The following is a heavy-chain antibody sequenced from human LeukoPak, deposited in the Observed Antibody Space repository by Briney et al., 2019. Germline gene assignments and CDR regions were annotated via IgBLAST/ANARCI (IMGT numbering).Heavy chain of an antibody. V-gene: IGHV4-61*02. CDR2: IYTSGST. D-gene: IGHD3-3*01. Sequence: SQTLSLTCTVSGGSISSGSYSWSWIRQPAGKGLEWIGRIYTSGSTNYNPSLKSRVTISVDTSKNQFSLKQSSVTAADTAVYYCASTGYDFWSGYYGNFDYWGQGTLVTVSS. J-gene: IGHJ4*02. CDR1: GGSISSGSYS. CDR3: ASTGYDFWSGYYGNFDY.